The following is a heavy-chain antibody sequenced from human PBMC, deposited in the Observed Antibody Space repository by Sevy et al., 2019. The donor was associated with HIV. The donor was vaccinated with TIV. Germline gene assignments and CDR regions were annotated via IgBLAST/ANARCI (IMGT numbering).Heavy chain of an antibody. CDR1: GDSISSGGYY. J-gene: IGHJ4*02. CDR2: IYYSGST. Sequence: SETLSLTCTVSGDSISSGGYYWTWIRQHPGKGLEWIGYIYYSGSTYYNPSLKSRVTISVDTCNNQFSLKLSSVTAADTAVYYCAIESQDTSGSFDYWGQGTLVTVSS. CDR3: AIESQDTSGSFDY. V-gene: IGHV4-31*03. D-gene: IGHD3-22*01.